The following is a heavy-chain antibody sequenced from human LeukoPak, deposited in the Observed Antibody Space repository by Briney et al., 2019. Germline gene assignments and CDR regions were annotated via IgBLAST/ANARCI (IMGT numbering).Heavy chain of an antibody. CDR3: ARQDNWNYRFDP. CDR2: IYPGDSDT. Sequence: GEYLKISCKGSGYSFTSYWIGWVRQMPGKGLEWMGIIYPGDSDTRYSPSFQGRVTISADKSISTAYLQWSSLKASDTAMYHCARQDNWNYRFDPWGQGTLVTVSS. D-gene: IGHD1-7*01. J-gene: IGHJ5*02. V-gene: IGHV5-51*01. CDR1: GYSFTSYW.